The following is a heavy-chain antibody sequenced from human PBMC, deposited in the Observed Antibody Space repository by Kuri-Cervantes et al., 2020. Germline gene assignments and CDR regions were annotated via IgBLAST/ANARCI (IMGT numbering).Heavy chain of an antibody. D-gene: IGHD1-26*01. Sequence: SGPTLVKPTQTLTLTCTFSEFSLSTSGVGVGWIRQPPGRALEWLALIYWDDDKRYSPSLKSRLTITKDTSKNQVVLTMTNMDPVDTATYYCAHRQWVDWYFDLWGRGTLVTVSS. CDR3: AHRQWVDWYFDL. V-gene: IGHV2-5*02. CDR2: IYWDDDK. CDR1: EFSLSTSGVG. J-gene: IGHJ2*01.